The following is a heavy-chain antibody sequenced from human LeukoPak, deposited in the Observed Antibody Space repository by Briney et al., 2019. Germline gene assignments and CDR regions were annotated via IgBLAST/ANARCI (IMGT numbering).Heavy chain of an antibody. Sequence: HGASVKVSCKASGYTFTSYGISWVRQAPGQGLEWMGWISAYNGNTNYAQKLQGRVTMTTDTSTSTAYMELRSLRSDDTVVYYCARDPVRFLEWLSYNWFDPWGQGTLVTVSS. V-gene: IGHV1-18*01. CDR2: ISAYNGNT. J-gene: IGHJ5*02. D-gene: IGHD3-3*01. CDR3: ARDPVRFLEWLSYNWFDP. CDR1: GYTFTSYG.